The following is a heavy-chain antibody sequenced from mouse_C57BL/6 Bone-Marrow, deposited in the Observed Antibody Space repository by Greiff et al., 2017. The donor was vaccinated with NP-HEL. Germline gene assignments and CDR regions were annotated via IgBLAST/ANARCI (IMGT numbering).Heavy chain of an antibody. CDR1: GYTFTSYW. V-gene: IGHV1-7*01. Sequence: QVQLQQSGADLAQPWASVSLSCTASGYTFTSYWVHWVQQRPGQGLEWIGYINPSSGSTKYTQLFKNKTTLTADKSSSTAYMQLSSLTYEDSAAYYCARYRASTGTRAMDYWGQGTSVTVSS. D-gene: IGHD4-1*02. CDR3: ARYRASTGTRAMDY. J-gene: IGHJ4*01. CDR2: INPSSGST.